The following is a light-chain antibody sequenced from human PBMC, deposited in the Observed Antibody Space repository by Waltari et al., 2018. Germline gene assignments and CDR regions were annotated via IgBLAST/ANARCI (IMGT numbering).Light chain of an antibody. V-gene: IGKV3-11*01. CDR2: DAS. J-gene: IGKJ4*01. CDR1: QSVDKY. Sequence: EIVLTQSPATLSLSPGERATLSCRASQSVDKYLAWYQQKPGQAPRLLIYDASKAASGIPGRFSGSGPGTDFTLTISSLEPEDFAVYYCQQRRVWPPLTFGGGTKVEIK. CDR3: QQRRVWPPLT.